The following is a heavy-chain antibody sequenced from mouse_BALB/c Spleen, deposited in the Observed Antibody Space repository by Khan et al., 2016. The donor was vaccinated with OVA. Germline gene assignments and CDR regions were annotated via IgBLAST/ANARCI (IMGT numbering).Heavy chain of an antibody. CDR1: GYSITSGYG. Sequence: EVQLVESGPGLVKPSQSLSLTCNVTGYSITSGYGWNWIRQFPGNKLEWMGYISYSGNTDSNPYLKSRISFTRDTSKNQFFLQLNSVTTEDKATYYCARTSKSKYWGQGTTLTVSS. V-gene: IGHV3-2*02. D-gene: IGHD2-5*01. J-gene: IGHJ2*01. CDR2: ISYSGNT. CDR3: ARTSKSKY.